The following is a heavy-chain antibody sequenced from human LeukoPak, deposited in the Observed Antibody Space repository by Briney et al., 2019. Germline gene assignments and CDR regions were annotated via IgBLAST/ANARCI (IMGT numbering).Heavy chain of an antibody. CDR2: INPSGGST. CDR1: GYTFTSYY. J-gene: IGHJ4*02. D-gene: IGHD3-16*01. CDR3: ARRFGFEYYFDY. Sequence: ASVKVSCKASGYTFTSYYTHWVRQAPGQGLEWMGIINPSGGSTSYAQKFQGRVTMTRDTSTSTVYMELSSLRSEDTAVYYCARRFGFEYYFDYWGQGTLVTVSS. V-gene: IGHV1-46*01.